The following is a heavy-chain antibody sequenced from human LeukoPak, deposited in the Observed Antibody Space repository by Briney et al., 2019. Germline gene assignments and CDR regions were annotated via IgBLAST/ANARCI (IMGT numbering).Heavy chain of an antibody. V-gene: IGHV3-23*01. CDR1: GFTFSSYA. CDR3: VLGTLDAFDI. J-gene: IGHJ3*02. CDR2: ISHSGGST. D-gene: IGHD3-16*01. Sequence: GGSLRLSCAASGFTFSSYAMSWVRQAPGKGLEWVSGISHSGGSTYYADSVKGRFPISRDNSKNTLYLQMNSLRAEDTAVYYCVLGTLDAFDIWGQGTMVTVSS.